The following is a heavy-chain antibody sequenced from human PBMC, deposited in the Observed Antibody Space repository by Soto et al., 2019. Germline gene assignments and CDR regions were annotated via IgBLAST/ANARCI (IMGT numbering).Heavy chain of an antibody. D-gene: IGHD2-15*01. CDR3: ARDDTCSGGSCYSLHY. CDR1: GYTFTIYY. CDR2: INPSGGST. V-gene: IGHV1-46*01. J-gene: IGHJ4*02. Sequence: GASVKVSCKASGYTFTIYYMHWVRQAPGQGPEWMGIINPSGGSTSYAQKFQGRVTMTRDTSTSTVYMELSSLRSEDTAVYYCARDDTCSGGSCYSLHYWGQGTLVTVSS.